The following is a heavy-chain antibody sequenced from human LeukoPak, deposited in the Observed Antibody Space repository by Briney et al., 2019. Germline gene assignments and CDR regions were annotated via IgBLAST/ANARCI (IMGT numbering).Heavy chain of an antibody. Sequence: SETLSLTCTVSGGSISSSSYYWGWIRQPPGEGLEWIGSIYYSGSTYYNPSLKGRVTISVDTSKNQFSLKLSSVTAADTAVYYCARAVTVTTMYFDLWGRGTLVTVSS. V-gene: IGHV4-39*07. D-gene: IGHD4-17*01. J-gene: IGHJ2*01. CDR1: GGSISSSSYY. CDR2: IYYSGST. CDR3: ARAVTVTTMYFDL.